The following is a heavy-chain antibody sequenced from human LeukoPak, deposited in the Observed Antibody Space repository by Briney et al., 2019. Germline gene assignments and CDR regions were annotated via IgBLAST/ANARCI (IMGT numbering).Heavy chain of an antibody. D-gene: IGHD3-3*01. Sequence: SETLSLTCTGPAVSISSYHWSWIRQPPGKGLEWIGYMYYRGTIRYNPSLKSRVTISIDTSNNQFSLKLNSVTAADTAIYYCARGASGDFPDSWGQGILVTVSS. V-gene: IGHV4-59*01. CDR1: AVSISSYH. J-gene: IGHJ4*02. CDR3: ARGASGDFPDS. CDR2: MYYRGTI.